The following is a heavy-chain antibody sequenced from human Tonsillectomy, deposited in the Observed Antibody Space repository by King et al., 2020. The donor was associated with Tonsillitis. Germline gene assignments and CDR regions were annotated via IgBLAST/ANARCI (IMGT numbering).Heavy chain of an antibody. D-gene: IGHD1-26*01. CDR2: ISSSSSYI. J-gene: IGHJ4*02. CDR1: GFTFSIYS. Sequence: VQLVESGGGLVQPGGSLRLSCAASGFTFSIYSMNWVRQAPGKGLEWVSYISSSSSYIYYGDSVKGRFTISRDNAKNLLYLQMNTLRAEDTAVYYCARDRRIESYSPDYWGQGTLVTVSS. V-gene: IGHV3-48*04. CDR3: ARDRRIESYSPDY.